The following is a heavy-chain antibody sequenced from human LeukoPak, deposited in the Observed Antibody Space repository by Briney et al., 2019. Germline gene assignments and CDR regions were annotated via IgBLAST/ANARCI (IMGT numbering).Heavy chain of an antibody. D-gene: IGHD6-13*01. J-gene: IGHJ5*02. V-gene: IGHV1-18*01. Sequence: ASVKVSCKASGYTFTSYGISWVRQAPGQGLEWMGWISDYNGNTNYAQKLQGRVTMTTDTSTSTAYMELRSLRSDDTAVYYCARDLSSRQLVQGAPNWFDPWGQGTLVTVSS. CDR2: ISDYNGNT. CDR1: GYTFTSYG. CDR3: ARDLSSRQLVQGAPNWFDP.